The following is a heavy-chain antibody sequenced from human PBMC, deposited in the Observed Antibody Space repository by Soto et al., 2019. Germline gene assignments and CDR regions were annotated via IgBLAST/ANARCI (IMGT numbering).Heavy chain of an antibody. V-gene: IGHV5-51*01. CDR2: IYPGDSDI. J-gene: IGHJ6*02. CDR1: GYSFTSYW. Sequence: GESLKISCKGSGYSFTSYWICWVRQMPEKGLEWMGIIYPGDSDIRYSPSFEGQVTISADKSISTATLQWSSLRASDTAMYYCARHGGRRPQLFYYYGMDVWGQGTTVTVSS. CDR3: ARHGGRRPQLFYYYGMDV. D-gene: IGHD3-16*01.